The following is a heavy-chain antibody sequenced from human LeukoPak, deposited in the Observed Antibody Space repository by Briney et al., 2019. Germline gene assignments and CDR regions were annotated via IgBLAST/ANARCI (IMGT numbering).Heavy chain of an antibody. CDR2: IYYSGTT. J-gene: IGHJ3*02. D-gene: IGHD1-26*01. CDR3: ARGASGTLYDAFDI. V-gene: IGHV4-59*01. CDR1: GGSISSYY. Sequence: PSETLSLTCTVSGGSISSYYWSWIRQPPGEGLEWIGSIYYSGTTHSNPSLKSRATISVDTSKNHLSLKVSSVTAADTAAYYCARGASGTLYDAFDIWGQGTMVTVSS.